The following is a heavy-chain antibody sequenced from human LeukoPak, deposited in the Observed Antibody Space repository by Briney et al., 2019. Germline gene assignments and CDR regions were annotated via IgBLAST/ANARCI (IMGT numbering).Heavy chain of an antibody. CDR3: AKDTSIGKYCTNGVCSPFDY. Sequence: GGSLRLSCAGSGFTFSSYAMSWVRQAPGQGLEWGSVISDSGDYTSYADSVRGRFTISRDNSRNTLYLQMISLRPEDTAVYYCAKDTSIGKYCTNGVCSPFDYWGRGTLVTVSS. V-gene: IGHV3-23*01. J-gene: IGHJ4*02. CDR2: ISDSGDYT. D-gene: IGHD2-8*01. CDR1: GFTFSSYA.